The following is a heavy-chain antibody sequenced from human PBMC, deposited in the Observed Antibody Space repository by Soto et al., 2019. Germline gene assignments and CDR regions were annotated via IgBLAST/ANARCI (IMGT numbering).Heavy chain of an antibody. Sequence: LRLSCAASGFSFTSYDIYWVRQAPGKGLEWVAVTSIDGSTKYYADSVKGRFTVSRDNSKDTLYLEMTSLRPEDTAVYYCARNYGSALDYWGQGTPVTVSS. J-gene: IGHJ4*02. CDR2: TSIDGSTK. V-gene: IGHV3-30-3*01. CDR3: ARNYGSALDY. D-gene: IGHD3-10*01. CDR1: GFSFTSYD.